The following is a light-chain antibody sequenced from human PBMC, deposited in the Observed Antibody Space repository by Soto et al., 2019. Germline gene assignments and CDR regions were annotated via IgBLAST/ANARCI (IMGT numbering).Light chain of an antibody. CDR2: GAS. V-gene: IGKV1-39*01. CDR1: QSISSY. J-gene: IGKJ3*01. CDR3: QQSYSTPFT. Sequence: DTQMTQSPSSLSASVGDRVSITCRASQSISSYINWYQQKPGKAHKLLIYGASSLQSGVPSRFTGSGSGTDFTLTISSLQPEDFATYYCQQSYSTPFTFGPGTKVDIK.